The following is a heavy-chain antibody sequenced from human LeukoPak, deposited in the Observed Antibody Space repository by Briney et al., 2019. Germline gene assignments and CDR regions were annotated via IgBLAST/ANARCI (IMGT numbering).Heavy chain of an antibody. Sequence: KTSETLSLTCTVSGGSISSYYWSWIRQPPGKGLGWIGYIYYSGSTNYNPSLKSRVAISVDTSKNQFSLKLSSVTAADTAVYYCARHYDYVWGSSYGMDVWGQGTTVTVSS. CDR2: IYYSGST. J-gene: IGHJ6*02. V-gene: IGHV4-59*08. CDR1: GGSISSYY. D-gene: IGHD3-16*01. CDR3: ARHYDYVWGSSYGMDV.